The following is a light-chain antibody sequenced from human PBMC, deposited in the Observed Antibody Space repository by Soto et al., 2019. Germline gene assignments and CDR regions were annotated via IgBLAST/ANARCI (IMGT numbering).Light chain of an antibody. CDR3: QQYNNWPGERRRT. CDR1: QSVSSN. CDR2: GAS. J-gene: IGKJ1*01. Sequence: EIVMTQSPATLSVSPGERATLSCRASQSVSSNLAWYQQKPGQAPRLLIYGASTRATGIPARFSGSGSGTEFTLTISSLQSEDFAVYYCQQYNNWPGERRRTFGQGTKVEIK. V-gene: IGKV3-15*01.